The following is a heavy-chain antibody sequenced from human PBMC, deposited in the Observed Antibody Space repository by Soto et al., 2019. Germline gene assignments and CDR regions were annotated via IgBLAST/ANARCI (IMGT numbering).Heavy chain of an antibody. V-gene: IGHV3-73*01. CDR3: TRLSTRGGVDY. Sequence: EVPLVESGGGLVQPGGSLKLSCAASGFTFSGSAMHWVRQASGKGLEWVGRIRSKANSYATAYAASVKGRFTISRXDSKNTAYLQMNSLKTEDTAVYYCTRLSTRGGVDYWGQGTLVTVSS. J-gene: IGHJ4*02. CDR2: IRSKANSYAT. CDR1: GFTFSGSA. D-gene: IGHD3-16*01.